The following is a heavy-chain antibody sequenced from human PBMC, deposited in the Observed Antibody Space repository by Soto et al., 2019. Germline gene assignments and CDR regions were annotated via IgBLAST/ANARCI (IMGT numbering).Heavy chain of an antibody. CDR3: AKDVVWSGYSYYYGMDV. V-gene: IGHV3-9*01. Sequence: RSLRLSCAASGFTFADYAMHWVRQAPGKGLEWVSGISWNSGNIDYADSVKGRFTISRDNAKNSLYLQMNSLRPEDTALYYCAKDVVWSGYSYYYGMDVWGPGTTVTVSS. CDR2: ISWNSGNI. J-gene: IGHJ6*02. CDR1: GFTFADYA. D-gene: IGHD3-3*01.